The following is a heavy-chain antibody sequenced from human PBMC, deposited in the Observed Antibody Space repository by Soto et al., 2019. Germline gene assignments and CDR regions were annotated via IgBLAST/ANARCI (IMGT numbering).Heavy chain of an antibody. CDR3: ARGPFCGDDCYFDV. CDR2: IYSSGTT. CDR1: GGSISGFY. D-gene: IGHD2-21*02. V-gene: IGHV4-4*07. J-gene: IGHJ4*02. Sequence: SETLSLTCTVAGGSISGFYWSWVRQPAGKGLEWIGRIYSSGTTKYNPSLRNRVTMSVDTSTDQYSLNLASMTAADTAVYFRARGPFCGDDCYFDVWGQGTQVTVSS.